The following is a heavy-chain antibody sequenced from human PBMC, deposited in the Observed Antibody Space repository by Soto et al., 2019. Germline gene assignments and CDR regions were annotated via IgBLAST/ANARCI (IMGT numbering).Heavy chain of an antibody. CDR3: ANVNWYFDL. Sequence: QVQLQESGPGLVKPSETLSLTCTVSGGSISSYFWSWIRQPPGKGLEWIGYIYYTGSTNYNPSLKRRVTISVDTSKNQFSLQRSSVTAADTAVYYCANVNWYFDLWGRGTLVTVSS. D-gene: IGHD3-16*01. CDR2: IYYTGST. CDR1: GGSISSYF. V-gene: IGHV4-59*01. J-gene: IGHJ2*01.